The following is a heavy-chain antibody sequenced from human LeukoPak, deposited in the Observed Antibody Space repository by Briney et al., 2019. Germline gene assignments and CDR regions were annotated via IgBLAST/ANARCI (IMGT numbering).Heavy chain of an antibody. V-gene: IGHV3-7*01. Sequence: GGSLRLSCAASGFTFSSYWMSWVRQAPGKGLEWVANMRQDGSEKYYVDSVKGRFTISRDNAKNSLYLQMNSLRAEDTAVYYCARAYYDSSGAFDIWGQGTMVTVSS. J-gene: IGHJ3*02. CDR1: GFTFSSYW. CDR2: MRQDGSEK. CDR3: ARAYYDSSGAFDI. D-gene: IGHD3-22*01.